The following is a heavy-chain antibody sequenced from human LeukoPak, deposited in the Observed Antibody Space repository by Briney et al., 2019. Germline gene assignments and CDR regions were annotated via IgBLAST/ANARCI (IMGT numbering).Heavy chain of an antibody. CDR3: ARDRSKVTAYDDALDI. CDR1: GFTFRGYE. J-gene: IGHJ3*02. V-gene: IGHV3-48*03. CDR2: ISDIGTTQ. D-gene: IGHD2-21*02. Sequence: GGSLRLSCAASGFTFRGYELNWVRQAPGKGLEWVSYISDIGTTQHYADSVKGRFIISRDNAKNSLYLQMNSLTAADTPVYYCARDRSKVTAYDDALDIWGQGTMVIVSS.